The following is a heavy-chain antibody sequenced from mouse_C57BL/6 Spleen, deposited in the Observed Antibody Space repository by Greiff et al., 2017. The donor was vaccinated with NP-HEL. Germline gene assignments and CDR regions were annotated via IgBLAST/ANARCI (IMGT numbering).Heavy chain of an antibody. J-gene: IGHJ2*01. CDR1: GYSITSGYY. D-gene: IGHD1-1*01. V-gene: IGHV3-6*01. Sequence: EVKLQESGPGLVKPSQSLSLTCSVTGYSITSGYYWNWIRQFPGNKLEWMGYISYDGSNNYNPSLKNRISITRDTSKNQFFLKLNSVTTEDTATYYCAREGGNYYGVDYWGQGTTLTVSS. CDR2: ISYDGSN. CDR3: AREGGNYYGVDY.